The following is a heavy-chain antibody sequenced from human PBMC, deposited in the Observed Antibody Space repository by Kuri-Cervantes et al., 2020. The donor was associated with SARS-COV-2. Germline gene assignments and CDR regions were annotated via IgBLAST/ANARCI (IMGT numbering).Heavy chain of an antibody. D-gene: IGHD4-17*01. CDR3: AKGFYGDYVGPGAFDI. CDR1: GFTFGSYA. Sequence: GESLKISCAASGFTFGSYAMAWVRQAPGKGLEWVSAISGSGGSTYYADSVKGRFTISRDNSKNTLYLQMNSLRAEDTAVYYCAKGFYGDYVGPGAFDILGQGTMVTVSS. J-gene: IGHJ3*02. CDR2: ISGSGGST. V-gene: IGHV3-23*01.